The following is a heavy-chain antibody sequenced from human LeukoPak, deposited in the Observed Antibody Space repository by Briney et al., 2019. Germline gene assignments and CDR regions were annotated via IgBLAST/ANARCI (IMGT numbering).Heavy chain of an antibody. CDR3: AKTPIWDCSSTSCSDMGYYFDY. J-gene: IGHJ4*02. D-gene: IGHD2-2*01. CDR1: GFTFSSYA. Sequence: GGSLRLSCAASGFTFSSYAMSWVRQAPGKGLEWVSAISGSGGSTYYADPVKGRFTISRDNSKNTLYLQMNSLRAEDTAVYYCAKTPIWDCSSTSCSDMGYYFDYWGQGTLVTVSS. CDR2: ISGSGGST. V-gene: IGHV3-23*01.